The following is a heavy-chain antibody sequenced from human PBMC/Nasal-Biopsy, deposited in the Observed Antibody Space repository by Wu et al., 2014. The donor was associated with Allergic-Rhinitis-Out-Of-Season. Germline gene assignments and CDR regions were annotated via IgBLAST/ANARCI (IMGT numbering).Heavy chain of an antibody. J-gene: IGHJ6*04. CDR1: GGSFSSYY. D-gene: IGHD6-13*01. V-gene: IGHV4-59*12. Sequence: TLSLTCTVSGGSFSSYYGSWIRQPPGKGLEWLGSVYYSGDTIYNPSLKSRVTISIDTSKNQFSLRLSSVTAADTAVYFCARGRVVYSTLSLYQDDYYAFMDVWGRGTTVTVSS. CDR3: ARGRVVYSTLSLYQDDYYAFMDV. CDR2: VYYSGDT.